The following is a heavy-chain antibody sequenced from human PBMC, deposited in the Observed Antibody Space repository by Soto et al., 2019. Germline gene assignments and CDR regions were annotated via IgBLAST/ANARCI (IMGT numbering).Heavy chain of an antibody. CDR3: ARGELLWFGELLR. CDR1: GYTFTSYE. V-gene: IGHV1-8*01. D-gene: IGHD3-10*01. J-gene: IGHJ4*02. CDR2: MNHNSGDT. Sequence: QLQLVQSGAEVKKPGASVKVSCKASGYTFTSYEINWVRQATGQGLEWVGWMNHNSGDTGYAQKFKGRVTMTRNTSISTAYMELSSLRSEDTAVYFCARGELLWFGELLRWGQGTLVTVSS.